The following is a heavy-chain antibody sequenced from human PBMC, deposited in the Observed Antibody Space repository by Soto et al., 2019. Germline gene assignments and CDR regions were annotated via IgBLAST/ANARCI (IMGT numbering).Heavy chain of an antibody. J-gene: IGHJ6*01. CDR2: IYYSGNT. D-gene: IGHD2-2*01. CDR3: AGIPVVVPDAISGGSDYYYGMDV. Sequence: ETLSVTCTVYGGTNSTYYWSWIRQPPGKGLEWIGYIYYSGNTNYNPSLKSRVTISVDTSKNQFSLKLRSVTDADTAVYYCAGIPVVVPDAISGGSDYYYGMDVWGQGTTVTFSS. CDR1: GGTNSTYY. V-gene: IGHV4-59*01.